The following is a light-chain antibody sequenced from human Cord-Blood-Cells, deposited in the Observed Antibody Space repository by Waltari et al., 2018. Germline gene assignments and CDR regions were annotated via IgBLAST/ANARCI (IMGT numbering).Light chain of an antibody. CDR3: CSYAGSSTYV. Sequence: QSALTQPASVSGSPGQSITISCTGTSSDVGSYNLVSWYQQHPGKAPKLMIYEVSKRPSDVSNRFSVSKSGNTASLTISGLQAEDEADYYCCSYAGSSTYVFGTGTKVTVL. V-gene: IGLV2-23*02. J-gene: IGLJ1*01. CDR2: EVS. CDR1: SSDVGSYNL.